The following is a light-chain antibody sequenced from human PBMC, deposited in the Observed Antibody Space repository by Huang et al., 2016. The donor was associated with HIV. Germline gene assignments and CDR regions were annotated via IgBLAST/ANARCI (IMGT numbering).Light chain of an antibody. V-gene: IGKV1-9*01. Sequence: IQLTQSPSSLSASVGDRVTITCRASQGIGNYLAWYQHKPGKAPKLLIYGASTLQNGVPSRSSGSGSGTDFTLTISSLQPEDFATYYCQQVSSYPFTFGGGTKVEIK. J-gene: IGKJ4*01. CDR3: QQVSSYPFT. CDR2: GAS. CDR1: QGIGNY.